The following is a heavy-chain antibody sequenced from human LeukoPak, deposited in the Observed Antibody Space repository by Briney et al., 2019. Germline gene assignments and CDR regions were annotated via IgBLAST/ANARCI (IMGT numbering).Heavy chain of an antibody. V-gene: IGHV1-46*01. D-gene: IGHD1-7*01. J-gene: IGHJ3*01. CDR2: INPSGGTT. CDR1: GYSFTSYY. CDR3: ASTITGTTYDAFDL. Sequence: ASVKVSCKASGYSFTSYYMHWVRQAPGQGLEWMGIINPSGGTTSYAQKFQGRVTVTRDTSTGTVYMELSSLRSEDTAVYYCASTITGTTYDAFDLWGQGTMVTVSS.